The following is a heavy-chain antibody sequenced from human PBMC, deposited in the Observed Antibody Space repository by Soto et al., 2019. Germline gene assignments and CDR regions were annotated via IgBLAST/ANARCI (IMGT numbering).Heavy chain of an antibody. CDR3: DGGSGSYYPWAHFDY. D-gene: IGHD3-10*01. J-gene: IGHJ4*02. CDR1: GSSFTSYW. V-gene: IGHV5-51*01. Sequence: GESLKISCKGSGSSFTSYWIGWVRQMPGKGLEWMGIIYPGDSDTRYSPSFQGQVTISADKSISTAYLQWSSLKASDTAMYYCDGGSGSYYPWAHFDYWGQGTLVTVSS. CDR2: IYPGDSDT.